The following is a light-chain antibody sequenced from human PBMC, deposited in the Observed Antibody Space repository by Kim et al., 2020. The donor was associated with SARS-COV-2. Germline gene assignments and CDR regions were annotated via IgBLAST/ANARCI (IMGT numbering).Light chain of an antibody. V-gene: IGLV2-14*01. J-gene: IGLJ1*01. Sequence: QSALTQPASVSGSPGQSITISCTGTTSDFGGYNYVSLYQQHPGKAPKLMIYEVSNRPSGVSNRFSGSKSGNTASLTISGLQAEDEADYYCSSYTSTSTLVFGTGTKVTVL. CDR1: TSDFGGYNY. CDR3: SSYTSTSTLV. CDR2: EVS.